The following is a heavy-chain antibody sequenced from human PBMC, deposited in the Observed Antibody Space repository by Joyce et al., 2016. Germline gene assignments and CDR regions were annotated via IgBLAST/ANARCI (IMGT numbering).Heavy chain of an antibody. CDR3: AHSARGSDSSYWYFDL. CDR2: IHWDDHK. V-gene: IGHV2-5*02. CDR1: GFSLSAIGVG. Sequence: QITLRESGPTLVKPTQTLTLTCTFSGFSLSAIGVGVGWIRQPPGKALEWLALIHWDDHKRYSPSLKSSLTITKDTSKNQVVLIMTNMAPVDTATYYCAHSARGSDSSYWYFDLWGRGILVTVST. J-gene: IGHJ2*01. D-gene: IGHD3-10*01.